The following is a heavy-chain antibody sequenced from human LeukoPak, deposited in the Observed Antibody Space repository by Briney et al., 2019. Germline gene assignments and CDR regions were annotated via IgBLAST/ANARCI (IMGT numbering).Heavy chain of an antibody. V-gene: IGHV1-18*01. CDR3: ARDTPQHLKRFDS. J-gene: IGHJ4*02. Sequence: ASVKVSCKASGYSLDRFGISWVRQAPGQGLEWLGWINPYNGKTIFGEKFQGRATMTTDTSTSTVYMELTRLRSDDTAVYFCARDTPQHLKRFDSWGQGTLVTVSS. CDR1: GYSLDRFG. CDR2: INPYNGKT.